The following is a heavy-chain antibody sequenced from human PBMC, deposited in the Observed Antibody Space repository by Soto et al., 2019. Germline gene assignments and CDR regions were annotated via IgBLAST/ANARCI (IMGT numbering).Heavy chain of an antibody. J-gene: IGHJ4*02. CDR1: GVSISSSSYY. V-gene: IGHV4-39*01. CDR3: ARHLVVAPLGGFDY. CDR2: IYYSGST. D-gene: IGHD2-15*01. Sequence: SETLSLTCTVSGVSISSSSYYWGWIRQPPGKGLEWIGSIYYSGSTYYNPSLKSRVTISVDTSKNQFSLKLSSVTAADTAVYYCARHLVVAPLGGFDYWGQGTLVTVSS.